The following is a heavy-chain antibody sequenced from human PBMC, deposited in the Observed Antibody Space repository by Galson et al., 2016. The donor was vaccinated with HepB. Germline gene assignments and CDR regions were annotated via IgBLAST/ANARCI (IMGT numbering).Heavy chain of an antibody. J-gene: IGHJ6*02. V-gene: IGHV6-1*01. Sequence: CAISGDSVSNNTADWNWIRQSPARGLEWLGRTYYRSKWYNDNAVSVKSRITINADTSKNEFSLHLNSVTPEDTAVYFCVRGYSSSWRRYYYYYYAMDVWGQGTTVTVSS. D-gene: IGHD6-13*01. CDR3: VRGYSSSWRRYYYYYYAMDV. CDR1: GDSVSNNTAD. CDR2: TYYRSKWYN.